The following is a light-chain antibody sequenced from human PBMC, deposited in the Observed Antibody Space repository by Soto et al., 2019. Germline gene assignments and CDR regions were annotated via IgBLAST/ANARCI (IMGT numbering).Light chain of an antibody. CDR2: EVR. Sequence: QSVLTQPPSASGSPGQSVTISCTGTTSDIGRYNYVSWYQQHPGTAPKLIIYEVRKRPSGVPDRFSASKSANSASLTVSGLQPEDEADYYCGSYGGSNNWVFGGGTQVTVL. V-gene: IGLV2-8*01. CDR1: TSDIGRYNY. J-gene: IGLJ3*02. CDR3: GSYGGSNNWV.